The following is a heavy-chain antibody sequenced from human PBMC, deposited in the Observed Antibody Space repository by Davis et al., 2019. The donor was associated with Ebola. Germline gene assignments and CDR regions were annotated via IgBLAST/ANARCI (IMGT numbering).Heavy chain of an antibody. Sequence: MPSETLSLTCTASGGSIISSSSYWGWIRQPPRKGLEWIGSIYYSGITYYNPSLKSRVTISVDTSKNQFSLKLRSVTAADTAVYYCARQGWSGYSLRHWLDPWGRGTLVTVSS. CDR1: GGSIISSSSY. D-gene: IGHD3-3*01. CDR3: ARQGWSGYSLRHWLDP. J-gene: IGHJ5*02. V-gene: IGHV4-39*01. CDR2: IYYSGIT.